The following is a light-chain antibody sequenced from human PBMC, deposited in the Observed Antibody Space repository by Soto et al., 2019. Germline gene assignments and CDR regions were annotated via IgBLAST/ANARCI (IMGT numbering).Light chain of an antibody. J-gene: IGKJ1*01. Sequence: EIVLTQSPGTLYLSPGERATLSCRASQSVSSSYLAWYQQTPGQAPRLLIYGASSRATGIPDRFSGSGSGTDFTLTISRLEAEDFAVYYCQQYGSSAWTFGQGTKVEIK. V-gene: IGKV3-20*01. CDR2: GAS. CDR1: QSVSSSY. CDR3: QQYGSSAWT.